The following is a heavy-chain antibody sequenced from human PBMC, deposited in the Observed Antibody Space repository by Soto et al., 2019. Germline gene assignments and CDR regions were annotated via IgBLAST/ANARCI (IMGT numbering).Heavy chain of an antibody. CDR3: ARGVVVPAAQLNYFDY. V-gene: IGHV4-59*01. CDR2: IYYSGST. D-gene: IGHD2-2*01. Sequence: SETLSLTCTVSGGSISSYYWSWIRQPPGKGLEWIGYIYYSGSTNYNPSLKSRVTISVDTSKNQFSLKLSSVTAADTAVYYCARGVVVPAAQLNYFDYWGQGTLVTVSS. J-gene: IGHJ4*02. CDR1: GGSISSYY.